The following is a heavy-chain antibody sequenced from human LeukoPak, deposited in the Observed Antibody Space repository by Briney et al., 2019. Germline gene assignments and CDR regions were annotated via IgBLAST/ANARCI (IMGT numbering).Heavy chain of an antibody. CDR2: IYYTGTT. CDR3: ATTRRLTMIGGAFDI. V-gene: IGHV4-59*08. CDR1: RGSISTYY. Sequence: SETLSLTCTVSRGSISTYYWNWIRQPPGKGLEWIGYIYYTGTTDYNPSLKSRVTMSVDTSKNQFSLKLTSVTAADTAVYYCATTRRLTMIGGAFDIWGQGTMVIVSS. J-gene: IGHJ3*02. D-gene: IGHD3-10*01.